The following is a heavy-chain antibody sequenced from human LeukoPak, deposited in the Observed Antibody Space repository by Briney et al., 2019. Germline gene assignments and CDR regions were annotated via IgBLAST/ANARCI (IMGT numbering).Heavy chain of an antibody. V-gene: IGHV3-21*01. CDR2: ISSSSYI. CDR1: GFTFSSYS. D-gene: IGHD4-17*01. CDR3: ARDRDGDYYFDY. J-gene: IGHJ4*02. Sequence: GGSLRLSCAASGFTFSSYSMNWVRQAPGKGLEWVSSISSSSYIYYADSVKGRFTISRDNAKNSLYLQMNSLRAEDTAVYYCARDRDGDYYFDYWGQGTLVTVSS.